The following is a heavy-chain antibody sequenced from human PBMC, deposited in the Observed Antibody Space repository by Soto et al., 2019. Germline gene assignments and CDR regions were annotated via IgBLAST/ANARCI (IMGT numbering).Heavy chain of an antibody. CDR3: ARRITVVTGGYFDS. V-gene: IGHV4-59*01. J-gene: IGHJ4*02. D-gene: IGHD3-22*01. CDR2: IYYVGTT. Sequence: QVQLQESGPGLLKPSETLSLTCSVSGDSINDYYWGWIRQPPGKGLEWIGHIYYVGTTTYTPSLSSRATISVDMAKNQISLKLSSVIAADTAVYYCARRITVVTGGYFDSWGQGTLVIVSS. CDR1: GDSINDYY.